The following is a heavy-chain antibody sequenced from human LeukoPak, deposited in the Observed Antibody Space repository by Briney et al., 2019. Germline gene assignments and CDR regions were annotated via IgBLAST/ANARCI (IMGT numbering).Heavy chain of an antibody. J-gene: IGHJ4*02. D-gene: IGHD5-18*01. CDR2: ISSSSSYI. CDR1: GFTVSSNY. Sequence: GGSLRLSCAASGFTVSSNYMSWVRQAPGKGLEWVSSISSSSSYIYYADSVKGRFTISRDNAKNSLYLQMNSLRAEDTAVYYCAFEGNGIQLWLPAEYWGQGTLVTVSS. CDR3: AFEGNGIQLWLPAEY. V-gene: IGHV3-21*04.